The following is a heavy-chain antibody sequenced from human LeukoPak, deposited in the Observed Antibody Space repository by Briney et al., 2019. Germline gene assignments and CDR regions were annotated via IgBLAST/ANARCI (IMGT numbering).Heavy chain of an antibody. J-gene: IGHJ5*02. D-gene: IGHD5-18*01. V-gene: IGHV3-23*01. CDR2: ISGRGGST. CDR3: AKVGGYSYGYNWFDP. CDR1: GFTFSSYA. Sequence: GGSLRLSCAASGFTFSSYAMSWVRQAPGKGLKWVSAISGRGGSTYYADSVKGRFTMSRDNSKNTLYLQMNSLRAEDTAVYYCAKVGGYSYGYNWFDPWGQGTLVTVSS.